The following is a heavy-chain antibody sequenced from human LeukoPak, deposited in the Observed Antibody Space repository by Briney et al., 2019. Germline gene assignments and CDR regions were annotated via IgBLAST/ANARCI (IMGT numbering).Heavy chain of an antibody. CDR3: AKGLGGSCYSALDY. Sequence: GGSLRLSCAASGFAFSSYAMTWVRQAPGKGLEWVSAICANDGSTYYADSVKGRFTISRDNSKNTLYLQMNSLRAEDTALYYCAKGLGGSCYSALDYRGQGTLVTVSS. D-gene: IGHD2-15*01. CDR1: GFAFSSYA. CDR2: ICANDGST. J-gene: IGHJ4*02. V-gene: IGHV3-23*01.